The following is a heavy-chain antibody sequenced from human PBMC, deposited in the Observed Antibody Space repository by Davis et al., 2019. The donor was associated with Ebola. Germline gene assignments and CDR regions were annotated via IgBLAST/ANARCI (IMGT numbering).Heavy chain of an antibody. V-gene: IGHV5-51*01. CDR3: ARIRFLEWLSTDY. Sequence: GGSLRLSCKGSGYSFTSYWIGWVRQMPGKGLEWMGIIYPGDSDTRYSPSFQGQVTISADKSISTAYLQWSSLKASDTAMYYCARIRFLEWLSTDYWGQGTLVTVSS. CDR2: IYPGDSDT. CDR1: GYSFTSYW. D-gene: IGHD3-3*01. J-gene: IGHJ4*02.